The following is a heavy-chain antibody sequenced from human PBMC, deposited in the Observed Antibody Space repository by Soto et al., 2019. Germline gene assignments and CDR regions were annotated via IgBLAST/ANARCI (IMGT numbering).Heavy chain of an antibody. CDR3: ARDTGTTYYYYYGMDV. CDR2: ISSSSYI. CDR1: GFTFSSYS. J-gene: IGHJ6*02. Sequence: PGWSLRLSCAASGFTFSSYSMNWVRQAPGKGLEWVSSISSSSYIYYADSVKGRFTISRDNAKNSLYLQMNSLRAEDTAVYYCARDTGTTYYYYYGMDVWGQGTTVTVSS. D-gene: IGHD1-7*01. V-gene: IGHV3-21*01.